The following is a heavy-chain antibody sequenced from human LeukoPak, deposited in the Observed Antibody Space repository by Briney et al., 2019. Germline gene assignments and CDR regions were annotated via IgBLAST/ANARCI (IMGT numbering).Heavy chain of an antibody. Sequence: GGSLRLSCAASGFTFSSYSMNWVRQAPGKGLEWVSSISTTSSYIYYADSVKGRLTISRDNSKNTLYLQMNSLRAEDTAVYYCARARSSYGYGDAFDIWGQGTMVTVSS. J-gene: IGHJ3*02. CDR2: ISTTSSYI. CDR1: GFTFSSYS. V-gene: IGHV3-21*01. D-gene: IGHD5-18*01. CDR3: ARARSSYGYGDAFDI.